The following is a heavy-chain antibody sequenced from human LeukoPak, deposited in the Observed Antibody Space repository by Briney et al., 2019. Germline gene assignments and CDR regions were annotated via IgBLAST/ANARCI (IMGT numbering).Heavy chain of an antibody. D-gene: IGHD6-19*01. CDR2: FDPEDGET. V-gene: IGHV1-24*01. CDR1: GYTLTELS. J-gene: IGHJ6*02. Sequence: ASVKVSCKVSGYTLTELSMHWVRQAPGKGLEWMGGFDPEDGETIYAQKYQGRVTMTEDTSTDTAYMELSSLRSEDTAVYYCATAHEQWLKVRYYYYYGMDVWGQGTTVTVSS. CDR3: ATAHEQWLKVRYYYYYGMDV.